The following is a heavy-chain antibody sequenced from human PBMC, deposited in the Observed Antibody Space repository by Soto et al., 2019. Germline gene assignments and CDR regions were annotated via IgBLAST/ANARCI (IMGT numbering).Heavy chain of an antibody. CDR1: GFTLSSHG. CDR2: VSNNGGIT. Sequence: PGGSLRLSCAASGFTLSSHGMQWVRQAPGKGLEWVAVVSNNGGITYYADSVKGRFTISRDNSKNTLYLQMNSLRPEDTAVYYCVKEFGFAGSRFESFFDYWGQGTLVTV. J-gene: IGHJ4*02. V-gene: IGHV3-30*18. CDR3: VKEFGFAGSRFESFFDY. D-gene: IGHD5-18*01.